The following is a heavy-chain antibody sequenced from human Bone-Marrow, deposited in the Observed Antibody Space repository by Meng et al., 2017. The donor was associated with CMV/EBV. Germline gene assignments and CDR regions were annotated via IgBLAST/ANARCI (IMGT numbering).Heavy chain of an antibody. CDR3: ARDGIPSRDDAFGI. J-gene: IGHJ3*02. D-gene: IGHD1-14*01. CDR1: GFTFSSYW. CDR2: IKQDGSEK. Sequence: GGSLRLSCAASGFTFSSYWMSWVRQAPGKGLEWVANIKQDGSEKYYVDSVKGRFTISRDNAKNSLYLQMNSLRAEDTAVYYCARDGIPSRDDAFGIWGQGKRVT. V-gene: IGHV3-7*01.